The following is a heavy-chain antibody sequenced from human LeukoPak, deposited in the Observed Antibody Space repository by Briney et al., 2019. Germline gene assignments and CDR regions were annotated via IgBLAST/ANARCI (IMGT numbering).Heavy chain of an antibody. CDR1: GFTFSSYS. CDR3: AREGNSGYYPY. J-gene: IGHJ4*02. V-gene: IGHV3-48*01. CDR2: ISSSSSTI. D-gene: IGHD3-22*01. Sequence: PGGSLRLSCAASGFTFSSYSMNWVRQAPGKGLEWVSYISSSSSTIYYADSVKGRLTISRDNSKNTLYLQMSSLRAEDTAMYYCAREGNSGYYPYWGQGILVTVSS.